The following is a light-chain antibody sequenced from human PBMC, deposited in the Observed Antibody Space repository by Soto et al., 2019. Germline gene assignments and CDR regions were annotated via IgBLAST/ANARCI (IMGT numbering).Light chain of an antibody. CDR1: SSDVGAYNY. Sequence: QSALTQPRSVSGSPGQSVTISCIGTSSDVGAYNYVSWYQQHPGKAPKLIIYDVSKRPSGVPDRFSGSKSGNTASLTIPGLQADDEADYYCCSYAGSYTLWVFGGGTKVTVL. CDR2: DVS. V-gene: IGLV2-11*01. CDR3: CSYAGSYTLWV. J-gene: IGLJ3*02.